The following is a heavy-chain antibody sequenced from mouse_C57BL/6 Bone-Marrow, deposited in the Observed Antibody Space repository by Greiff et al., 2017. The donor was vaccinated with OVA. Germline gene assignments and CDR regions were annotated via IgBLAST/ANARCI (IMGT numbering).Heavy chain of an antibody. CDR1: GYAFTNYL. D-gene: IGHD1-1*02. V-gene: IGHV1-54*01. CDR2: INPGSGGT. CDR3: ARSEWYYFDY. J-gene: IGHJ2*01. Sequence: VQVVESGAELVRPGTSVKVSCKASGYAFTNYLIEWVKQRPGQGLEWIGVINPGSGGTNYNEKFKGKATLTADKSSSTAYMQLSSLTSEDSAVYFCARSEWYYFDYWGQGTTLTVSS.